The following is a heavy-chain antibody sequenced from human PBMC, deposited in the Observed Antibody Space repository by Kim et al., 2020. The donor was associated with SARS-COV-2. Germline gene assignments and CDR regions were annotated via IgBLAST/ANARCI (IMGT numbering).Heavy chain of an antibody. Sequence: GGSLRLSCAASGFTFNHYNMNWVRQAPGKGLEWLSYISTSSSTIYYADSVKGRFTISRDNAKNSVYLQMSSLRDEDTAVYYCARDTRRMGGYSAYDAWGQGTLVTVSS. J-gene: IGHJ5*02. CDR2: ISTSSSTI. D-gene: IGHD5-12*01. CDR1: GFTFNHYN. CDR3: ARDTRRMGGYSAYDA. V-gene: IGHV3-48*02.